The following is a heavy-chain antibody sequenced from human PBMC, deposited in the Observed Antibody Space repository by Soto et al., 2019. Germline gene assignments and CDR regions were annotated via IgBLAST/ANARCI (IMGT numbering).Heavy chain of an antibody. D-gene: IGHD3-10*01. CDR3: TRWFGESPDAFDI. CDR1: GFTFGDYA. V-gene: IGHV3-49*03. CDR2: IRSKAYGGTT. J-gene: IGHJ3*02. Sequence: GGSLRLSCTASGFTFGDYAMSWFRQAPGKGLEWVGFIRSKAYGGTTEYAASVKGRFTISRDDSKSIAYLQMNSLKTEDTAVYYCTRWFGESPDAFDIWGQGTMVTVSS.